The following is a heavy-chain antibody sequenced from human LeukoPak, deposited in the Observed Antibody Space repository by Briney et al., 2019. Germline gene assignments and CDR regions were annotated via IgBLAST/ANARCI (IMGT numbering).Heavy chain of an antibody. CDR2: ISGSGDRT. CDR3: AKAKYSSLSYYFDS. V-gene: IGHV3-23*01. J-gene: IGHJ4*02. D-gene: IGHD6-6*01. CDR1: GLTFSNFS. Sequence: GGSLRLSCAASGLTFSNFSMSWVRQAPGQGLEWVSGISGSGDRTYYADSVKGRFTISRDNSKNTLNLQMNSLRADDTAVYFCAKAKYSSLSYYFDSWGQGTLVTVSS.